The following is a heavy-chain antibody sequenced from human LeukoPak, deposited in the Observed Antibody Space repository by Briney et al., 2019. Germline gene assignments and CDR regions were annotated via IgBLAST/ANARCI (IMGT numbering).Heavy chain of an antibody. D-gene: IGHD3-9*01. CDR1: GFTFSSYA. V-gene: IGHV3-23*01. CDR2: ISGAGGST. Sequence: GGSLRPSCVASGFTFSSYAMSWVRQAPGKGLEWVSGISGAGGSTHYADSVKGRFTISRDNSKNTLYLQMNSLGAEDTAVYYCAKGLYFDWFPVDYWGQGTLVTISS. J-gene: IGHJ4*02. CDR3: AKGLYFDWFPVDY.